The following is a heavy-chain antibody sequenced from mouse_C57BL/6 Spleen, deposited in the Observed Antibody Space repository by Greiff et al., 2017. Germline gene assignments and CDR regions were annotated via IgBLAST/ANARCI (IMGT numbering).Heavy chain of an antibody. CDR1: GFTFSSYA. D-gene: IGHD1-1*01. V-gene: IGHV5-4*03. CDR3: AGGSSYPHWYCDV. J-gene: IGHJ1*03. Sequence: EVMLVESGGGLVKPGGSLKLSCAASGFTFSSYAMSWVRQTPEKRLEWVATISDGGSYTYYPDNVKGRFTISRDNAKNNLYLQMSHLKSEDTAMYYCAGGSSYPHWYCDVWGTGTTVTVSS. CDR2: ISDGGSYT.